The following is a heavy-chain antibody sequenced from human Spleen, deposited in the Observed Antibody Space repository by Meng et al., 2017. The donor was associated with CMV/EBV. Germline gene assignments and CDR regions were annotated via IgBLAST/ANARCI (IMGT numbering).Heavy chain of an antibody. Sequence: GESLKISCVASGFTFNNDWMSWVRQAPGKGLEWVANIKQDGGEEHYVAALKARFTISRDNARNLVSLKMSSLRVDDTAVYYCARIGYSSSSFDYWGQGTLVTVSS. CDR2: IKQDGGEE. CDR3: ARIGYSSSSFDY. CDR1: GFTFNNDW. D-gene: IGHD6-6*01. J-gene: IGHJ4*02. V-gene: IGHV3-7*01.